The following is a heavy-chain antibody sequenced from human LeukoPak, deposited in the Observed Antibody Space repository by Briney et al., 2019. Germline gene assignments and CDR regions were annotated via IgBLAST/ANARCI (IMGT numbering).Heavy chain of an antibody. Sequence: SETLSLTCAVYGGSFSTYYWSWIRQPPGKGLEWIGEINHSGLTKYNPSLKSRVIMSVDTSKNQFSLRLSSVTAADTAVYYCARAHPLNYYGSGSYSVGFDYWGQGTLVTVSS. CDR1: GGSFSTYY. D-gene: IGHD3-10*01. V-gene: IGHV4-34*01. CDR2: INHSGLT. J-gene: IGHJ4*02. CDR3: ARAHPLNYYGSGSYSVGFDY.